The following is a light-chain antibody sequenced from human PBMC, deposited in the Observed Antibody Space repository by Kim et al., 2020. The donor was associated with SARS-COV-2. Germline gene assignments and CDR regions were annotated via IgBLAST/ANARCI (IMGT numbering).Light chain of an antibody. CDR1: SSDVGAYNL. V-gene: IGLV2-14*03. CDR3: TSYTRSDTWV. Sequence: GQSVTISCTGTSSDVGAYNLVSWYQQHPGKAPKFMIHDVSQRPSGVSNRFSGSKSGNTASLTISGLQAEDEADYYCTSYTRSDTWVFGGGTKLTVL. CDR2: DVS. J-gene: IGLJ2*01.